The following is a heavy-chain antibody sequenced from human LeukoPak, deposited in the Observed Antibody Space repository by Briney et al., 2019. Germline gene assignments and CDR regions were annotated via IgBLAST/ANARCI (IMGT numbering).Heavy chain of an antibody. CDR2: IYYSGST. J-gene: IGHJ6*02. V-gene: IGHV4-59*01. Sequence: PSETLSLTCTASGVSISSYDWSWIRQPPGKGLEWIGYIYYSGSTNYNPSPKSRVTISVATSKNQFSLKLSSVTAADTAVYYCARVQGYCSSTSCYYYYGMDVWGQGTTVTVSS. D-gene: IGHD2-2*01. CDR1: GVSISSYD. CDR3: ARVQGYCSSTSCYYYYGMDV.